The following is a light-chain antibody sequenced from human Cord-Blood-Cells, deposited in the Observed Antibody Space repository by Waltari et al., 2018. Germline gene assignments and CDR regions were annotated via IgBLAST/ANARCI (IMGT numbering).Light chain of an antibody. CDR3: NSRDSSATHLV. Sequence: GQTVRITCQGDSLRSYYASWYQQKPGQAPVLVIYGKNNRPSGIPDRFSRSSSGNTVALTITGAQAEDEADYYCNSRDSSATHLVFGGGTKLTVL. CDR1: SLRSYY. CDR2: GKN. V-gene: IGLV3-19*01. J-gene: IGLJ2*01.